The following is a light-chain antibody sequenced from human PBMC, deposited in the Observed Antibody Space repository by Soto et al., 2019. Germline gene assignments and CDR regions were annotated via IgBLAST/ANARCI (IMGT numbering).Light chain of an antibody. CDR2: DVS. J-gene: IGLJ2*01. V-gene: IGLV2-14*01. CDR1: SSDVGAYNV. CDR3: SSYTSNSTLE. Sequence: QSALTQPASVSGSPGQSITISCTGTSSDVGAYNVVCWFQQHPGKAPKLMIYDVSNRPSGVSNRFSGSKSGNTASLTISGLQAEDEADYYCSSYTSNSTLEFCGGTKLTVL.